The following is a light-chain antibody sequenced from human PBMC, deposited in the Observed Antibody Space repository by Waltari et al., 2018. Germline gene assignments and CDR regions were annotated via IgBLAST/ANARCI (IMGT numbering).Light chain of an antibody. CDR3: QQYYSTPLT. CDR1: QSLFYRSNNKHY. CDR2: WAS. Sequence: DIVMTQSPDSLAVSLGERATINCMSSQSLFYRSNNKHYLAWYQQKPGQPPKLLIYWASARESGVPDRFSGSGSGTDFTLTISSLQAEDVAVYYCQQYYSTPLTFGGGTKVEIK. J-gene: IGKJ4*01. V-gene: IGKV4-1*01.